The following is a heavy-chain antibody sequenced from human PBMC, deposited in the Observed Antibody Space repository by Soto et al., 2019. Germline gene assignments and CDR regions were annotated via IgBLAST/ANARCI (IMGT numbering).Heavy chain of an antibody. CDR1: GFSFGDTDYY. V-gene: IGHV1-69-2*01. Sequence: EVQLVQSGPDVKKPGATVKISCNISGFSFGDTDYYMHWVQQAPGKGLEWVGLVDPETDETIYAEKFRCRVTIIADTSTDTAYMTLSSLKSADTAVYYCATGPTNSGTTTSLDYWGQGTLVTVSS. CDR2: VDPETDET. J-gene: IGHJ4*02. D-gene: IGHD1-7*01. CDR3: ATGPTNSGTTTSLDY.